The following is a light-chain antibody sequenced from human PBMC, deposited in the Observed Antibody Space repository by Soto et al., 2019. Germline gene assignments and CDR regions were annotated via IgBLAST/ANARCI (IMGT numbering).Light chain of an antibody. CDR2: GAS. J-gene: IGKJ1*01. V-gene: IGKV3-15*01. CDR3: QQYNNWWT. CDR1: QSVSSN. Sequence: EIVMTQSPATRSVSPGERATLSGRDSQSVSSNLAWYQQKPGQAPRLLIYGASTRATGIPARFSGSGSGTEFTLTISSLQSEDFAVYYCQQYNNWWTFGQGTKVEI.